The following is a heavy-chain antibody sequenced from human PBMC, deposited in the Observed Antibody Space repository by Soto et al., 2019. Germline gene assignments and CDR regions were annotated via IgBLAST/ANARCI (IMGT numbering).Heavy chain of an antibody. CDR1: GGSFSGYY. CDR2: INHSGST. J-gene: IGHJ5*02. CDR3: ARGPITTNPRFDP. V-gene: IGHV4-34*01. Sequence: PSETLPLTCAVYGGSFSGYYWSWIRQPPGKGLEWIGEINHSGSTNYNPSLKSRVTISVDTSKNQFSLKLSSVTAADTAVYYCARGPITTNPRFDPWGQGTLVTVSS. D-gene: IGHD3-22*01.